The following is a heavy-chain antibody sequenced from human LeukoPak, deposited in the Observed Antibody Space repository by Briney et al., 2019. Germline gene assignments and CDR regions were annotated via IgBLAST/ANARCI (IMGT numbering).Heavy chain of an antibody. Sequence: PGGSLRLSCTSSGFTFSSFWMNWVRQAPGKGLEWVANIKEDGSQKDYVDSVKGRFTISRDNAKNSPYLQMNSLRAADTAVYYCAGARWELLTNWFDPWGQGTLVTVSS. V-gene: IGHV3-7*03. J-gene: IGHJ5*02. CDR3: AGARWELLTNWFDP. D-gene: IGHD1-26*01. CDR2: IKEDGSQK. CDR1: GFTFSSFW.